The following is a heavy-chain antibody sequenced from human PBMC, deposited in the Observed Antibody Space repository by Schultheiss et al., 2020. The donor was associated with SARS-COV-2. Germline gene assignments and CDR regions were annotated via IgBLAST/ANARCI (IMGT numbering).Heavy chain of an antibody. J-gene: IGHJ1*01. D-gene: IGHD2-15*01. Sequence: ASVKVSCKASGYTFTGYYMHWVRQAPGQGLEWMGRINPNSGGTNYAQKFQGRVTMTRDTSISTAYMELSRLRSDDTAVYYCARERGIVVVVAATRSAHFQHWGQGTLVTVSS. CDR2: INPNSGGT. V-gene: IGHV1-2*06. CDR3: ARERGIVVVVAATRSAHFQH. CDR1: GYTFTGYY.